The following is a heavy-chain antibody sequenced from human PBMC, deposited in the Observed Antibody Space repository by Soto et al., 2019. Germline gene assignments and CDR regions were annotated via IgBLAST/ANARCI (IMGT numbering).Heavy chain of an antibody. Sequence: GGSLRLSCAASGFTVGNNYMSWVRQAPGKGLEWVGRIKSKADGGTTDFAAPVKGRFAISRDDSKNMMYMEMSSLRTEDTAVYYCTTVSYISMPRVRFYYCGHGTLVTVSS. CDR1: GFTVGNNY. D-gene: IGHD2-2*01. CDR2: IKSKADGGTT. CDR3: TTVSYISMPRVRFYY. J-gene: IGHJ4*01. V-gene: IGHV3-15*01.